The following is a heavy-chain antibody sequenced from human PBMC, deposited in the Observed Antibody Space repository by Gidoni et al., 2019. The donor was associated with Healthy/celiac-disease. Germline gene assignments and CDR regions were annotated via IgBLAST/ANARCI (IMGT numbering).Heavy chain of an antibody. CDR2: ISSSSSYI. CDR3: ARGRSSTYFDY. J-gene: IGHJ4*02. CDR1: GFTFMSYS. Sequence: EVQLVESGGGLVTPGGSLRLSCAASGFTFMSYSMNWVRQAPGKGMEWVSAISSSSSYIYYADSVKGRFTISRDNAKNSLYLQMNSLRTEDTAVYYCARGRSSTYFDYWGQGTLVTVSS. V-gene: IGHV3-21*01.